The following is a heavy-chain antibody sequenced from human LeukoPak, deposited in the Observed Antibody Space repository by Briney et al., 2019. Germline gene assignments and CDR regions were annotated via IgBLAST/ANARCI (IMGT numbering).Heavy chain of an antibody. CDR1: GYTFTSCD. CDR3: TRGSSGRRDN. CDR2: MNPNSGNT. D-gene: IGHD6-19*01. J-gene: IGHJ4*02. V-gene: IGHV1-8*01. Sequence: GASVKVSCKASGYTFTSCDINWVRQATGQGLEWMGWMNPNSGNTGYGQTFQGRITMTRDICIGTAYMELSNLTSEDTAIYYCTRGSSGRRDNWGQGTLVTVSA.